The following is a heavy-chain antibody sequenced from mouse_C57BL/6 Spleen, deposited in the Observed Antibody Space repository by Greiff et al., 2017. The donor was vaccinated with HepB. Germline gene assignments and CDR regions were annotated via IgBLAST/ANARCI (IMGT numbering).Heavy chain of an antibody. CDR3: AYGNFPYYFDY. D-gene: IGHD2-1*01. Sequence: VQLKESGPELVKPGASVKISCKASGYSFTSYYIHWVKQRPGQGLEWIGWMYPGSGNTKYNEKFKGKATLTADTSSSTAYMQVSSLTSEDSAVYYCAYGNFPYYFDYWGQGTTLTVSS. CDR1: GYSFTSYY. CDR2: MYPGSGNT. J-gene: IGHJ2*01. V-gene: IGHV1-66*01.